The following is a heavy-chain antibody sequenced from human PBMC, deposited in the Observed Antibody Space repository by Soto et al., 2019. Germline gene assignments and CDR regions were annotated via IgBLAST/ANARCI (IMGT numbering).Heavy chain of an antibody. D-gene: IGHD4-17*01. Sequence: QVQLVQSGAEVKKPGASVKVSCKASGGTFSSYTISWVRQAPGQGREWMGRIIPIVGIANDAQKFQGRVTMTEDQSTSTAYMGLSSLRSEDTAVYYCAGVGEDYGDYSAWFAPLGQGTLVPLSS. V-gene: IGHV1-69*02. J-gene: IGHJ5*02. CDR2: IIPIVGIA. CDR1: GGTFSSYT. CDR3: AGVGEDYGDYSAWFAP.